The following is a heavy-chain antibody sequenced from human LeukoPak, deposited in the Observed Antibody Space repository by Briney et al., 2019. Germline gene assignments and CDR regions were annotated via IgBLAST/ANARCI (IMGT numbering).Heavy chain of an antibody. Sequence: GRSLRLSCAASGFTFSSYAMHLVRQAPGKGLEWVAVISYDGSNKYYADSVKGRFTISRDNSKNTLYLQMNSLRAEDTAVYYCARSPGRIPYFDYWGQGTLVTVSS. CDR1: GFTFSSYA. J-gene: IGHJ4*02. CDR3: ARSPGRIPYFDY. D-gene: IGHD2-21*01. V-gene: IGHV3-30-3*01. CDR2: ISYDGSNK.